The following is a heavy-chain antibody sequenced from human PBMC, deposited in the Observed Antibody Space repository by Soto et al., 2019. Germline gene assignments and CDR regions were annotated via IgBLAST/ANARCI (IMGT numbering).Heavy chain of an antibody. CDR3: ARRYGNYAMDV. D-gene: IGHD1-1*01. Sequence: VQLVESGGGLVKPGGSLRLSCAASGYTFSSYSMNWVRQAPGKGLEWVSSIRSSSEHIYHADSVKGRFTISRDNAENSLYLQMNSLRAEDTAVYYCARRYGNYAMDVWGQGTTVTVSS. CDR1: GYTFSSYS. CDR2: IRSSSEHI. J-gene: IGHJ6*02. V-gene: IGHV3-21*01.